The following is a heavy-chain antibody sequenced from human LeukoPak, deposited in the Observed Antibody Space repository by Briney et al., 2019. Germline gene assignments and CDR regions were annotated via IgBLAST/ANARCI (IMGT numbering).Heavy chain of an antibody. J-gene: IGHJ4*02. V-gene: IGHV3-20*04. CDR3: AKDAAPNYYGSGSPPDY. Sequence: PGGSLRLSCAASGFTFDDYGMSWVRQAPGKGLEWVSGINWNGGSTGYADSVKGRFTISRDNAQNSLYLQMNSLRAEDTALYYCAKDAAPNYYGSGSPPDYWGQGTLVTVSS. CDR1: GFTFDDYG. D-gene: IGHD3-10*01. CDR2: INWNGGST.